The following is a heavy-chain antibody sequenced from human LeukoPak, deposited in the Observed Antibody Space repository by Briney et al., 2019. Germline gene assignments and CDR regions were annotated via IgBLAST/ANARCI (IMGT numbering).Heavy chain of an antibody. CDR3: VRGGQNFDFWRFAY. V-gene: IGHV3-23*01. CDR1: GLTFSNYA. Sequence: GRSLRLSCAASGLTFSNYAMSWVRLAPGKGLEWVSSISGSGGSTYYADSVKGRFSISRDNSKNTVYLQMNSLRVEDTAIFYCVRGGQNFDFWRFAYWGQGTLVTVSS. J-gene: IGHJ4*02. CDR2: ISGSGGST. D-gene: IGHD3-3*01.